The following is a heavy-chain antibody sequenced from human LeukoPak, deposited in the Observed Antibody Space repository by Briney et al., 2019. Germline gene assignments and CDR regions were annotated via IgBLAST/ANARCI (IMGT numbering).Heavy chain of an antibody. CDR1: GFTFSTFS. J-gene: IGHJ4*02. D-gene: IGHD3-22*01. CDR3: AKEKPNYYDSSGYLPTFDY. CDR2: ISNDGGIT. V-gene: IGHV3-30-3*01. Sequence: GRSLILSCAASGFTFSTFSIHWVRQAPGKGLEWVAVISNDGGITFYANSVKGRFTISRDNSKNTLYLQMNSLRAEDTAVYYCAKEKPNYYDSSGYLPTFDYWGQGTLVTVSS.